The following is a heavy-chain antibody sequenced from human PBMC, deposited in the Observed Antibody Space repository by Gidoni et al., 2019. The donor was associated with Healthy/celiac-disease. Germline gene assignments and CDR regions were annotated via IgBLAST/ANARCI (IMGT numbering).Heavy chain of an antibody. CDR3: ARDANGDGGAYYYYGMDV. D-gene: IGHD4-17*01. J-gene: IGHJ6*02. CDR1: GFTGSSNS. Sequence: EVQLVESGGGLVQPGGSLRLSWAAAGFTGSSNSMSWVRQAPGEGLEGVSVISSGGSTYYADSVKGRFTISRDNSKNTLYLQMNSLRAEDTAVYYCARDANGDGGAYYYYGMDVWGQGTTVTVSS. CDR2: ISSGGST. V-gene: IGHV3-66*01.